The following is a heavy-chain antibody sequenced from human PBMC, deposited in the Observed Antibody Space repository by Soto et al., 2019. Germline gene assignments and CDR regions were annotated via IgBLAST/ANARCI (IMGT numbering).Heavy chain of an antibody. CDR2: IYTSGST. CDR1: GGSISSYY. V-gene: IGHV4-4*07. CDR3: ARGRGYCSGGSCYWFDY. Sequence: SETLSLTCTVSGGSISSYYWSWIRQPAGKGLEWIGRIYTSGSTNYNPSLKSRVTISVDTSKNQFSLKLSSVTAADTAVYYCARGRGYCSGGSCYWFDYWGQGTLVTVSS. J-gene: IGHJ4*02. D-gene: IGHD2-15*01.